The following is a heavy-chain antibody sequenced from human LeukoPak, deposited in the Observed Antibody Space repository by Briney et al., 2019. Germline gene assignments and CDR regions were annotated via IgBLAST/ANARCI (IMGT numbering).Heavy chain of an antibody. D-gene: IGHD6-13*01. V-gene: IGHV3-11*01. CDR1: GFTFNDYY. CDR3: ARGSSCDY. Sequence: GGSLRLSCAASGFTFNDYYMTWVRQAPGKGLEWFSSISGSGSSIYYAESVKGRFTISRDNAKKSMYLQINSLTAGDTAVYYCARGSSCDYWGQGTLVTVSS. CDR2: ISGSGSSI. J-gene: IGHJ4*02.